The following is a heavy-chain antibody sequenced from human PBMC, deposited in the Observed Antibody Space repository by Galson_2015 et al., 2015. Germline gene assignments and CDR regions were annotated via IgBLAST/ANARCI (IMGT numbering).Heavy chain of an antibody. CDR1: GYTFSRYA. V-gene: IGHV1-3*01. CDR3: ARADYGGNSDY. J-gene: IGHJ4*02. Sequence: SVNVSCKAPGYTFSRYAMHWVRQAPGQRLEWMGWISAANGNVQYSQKFQGRVTITRDTSANTGYMELSGLRSEDTAVYHCARADYGGNSDYSGQGTLVTASS. D-gene: IGHD4-23*01. CDR2: ISAANGNV.